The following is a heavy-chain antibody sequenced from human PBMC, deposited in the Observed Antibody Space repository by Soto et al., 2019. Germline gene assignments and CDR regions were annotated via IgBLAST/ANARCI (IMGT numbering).Heavy chain of an antibody. V-gene: IGHV4-61*01. CDR3: SRDRPDDLNSYDAFDI. D-gene: IGHD1-1*01. CDR2: IYHSGNT. CDR1: GGSFSVGIQY. J-gene: IGHJ3*02. Sequence: PADTRTLTFTIPGGSFSVGIQYWSWIWHPPGKGLEGIAYIYHSGNTKYNPSLTSRVTISIDLSKNPISIRLASVTAADPAVNYCSRDRPDDLNSYDAFDIWGQGTMVTVSS.